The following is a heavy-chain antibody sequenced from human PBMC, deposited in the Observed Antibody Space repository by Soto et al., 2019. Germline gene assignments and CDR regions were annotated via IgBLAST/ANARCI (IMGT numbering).Heavy chain of an antibody. CDR1: GFTYSSYA. Sequence: EVQLXXXGXGLVQPXXXLXLXCAASGFTYSSYAMSWVRQAPGKGLEWVSGISGSGGSTYYADXXKXXXXXXXXXXXXXXXXXXXXXXXXXXXVXXXXXXXAYGSXXXXDYWGQGXLV. V-gene: IGHV3-23*01. CDR2: ISGSGGST. J-gene: IGHJ4*02. D-gene: IGHD3-10*01. CDR3: XXXXAYGSXXXXDY.